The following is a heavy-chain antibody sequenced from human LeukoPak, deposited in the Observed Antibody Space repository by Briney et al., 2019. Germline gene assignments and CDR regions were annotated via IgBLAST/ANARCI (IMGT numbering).Heavy chain of an antibody. D-gene: IGHD3-16*01. CDR3: ARDQEVDYVWGSSPSYYFDY. CDR2: ISGRGGST. V-gene: IGHV3-23*01. J-gene: IGHJ4*02. CDR1: GFTFSSYA. Sequence: GGSLRLSCAASGFTFSSYAMSWVRQAPGKGLEGVSAISGRGGSTYYADSVKGRFTISRDNSKNTLYLQMNGLRAEGTAVYYCARDQEVDYVWGSSPSYYFDYWGQGTLVTVSS.